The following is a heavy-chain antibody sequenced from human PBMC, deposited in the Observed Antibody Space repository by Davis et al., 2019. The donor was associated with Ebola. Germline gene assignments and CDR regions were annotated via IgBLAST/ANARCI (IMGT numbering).Heavy chain of an antibody. CDR1: GFTFSSYW. Sequence: GESLKISCAASGFTFSSYWMSWVRQAPGKGLEWVANIKQDGSEKYYVDSVKGRFTISRDNAKNSLYLQMNSLRAEDTAVYYCARDFGGDYYGSGSYHYYGMDVWGQGTTVTVSS. CDR3: ARDFGGDYYGSGSYHYYGMDV. V-gene: IGHV3-7*01. CDR2: IKQDGSEK. D-gene: IGHD3-10*01. J-gene: IGHJ6*02.